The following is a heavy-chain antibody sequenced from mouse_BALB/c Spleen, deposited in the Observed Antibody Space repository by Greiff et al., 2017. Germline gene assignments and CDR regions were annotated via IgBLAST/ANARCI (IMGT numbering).Heavy chain of an antibody. D-gene: IGHD2-1*01. V-gene: IGHV4-1*02. CDR1: GFDFSRYW. CDR3: ARPDGNYPAWFAY. CDR2: INPDSSTI. Sequence: EVQLVESGGGLVQPGGSLKLSCAASGFDFSRYWMSWVRQAPGKGLEWIGEINPDSSTINYTPSLKDKFIISRDNAKNTLYLQMSKVRSEDTALYYCARPDGNYPAWFAYWGQGTLVTVSA. J-gene: IGHJ3*01.